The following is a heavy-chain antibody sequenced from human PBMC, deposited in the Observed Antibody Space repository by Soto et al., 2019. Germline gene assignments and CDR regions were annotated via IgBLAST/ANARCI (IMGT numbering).Heavy chain of an antibody. V-gene: IGHV1-69*02. J-gene: IGHJ6*02. CDR3: ARVGDSGKDYYGMDV. CDR1: GGTFSSYT. D-gene: IGHD5-12*01. CDR2: IIPILGIA. Sequence: QVQLVQSGAEVKKPGSSVKVSCKASGGTFSSYTISWVRQAPGQGLEWMGRIIPILGIANYAQKFQGRVTITADKSTSTAYMELSSLRSEDTAVYYCARVGDSGKDYYGMDVWGQGTTVTVSS.